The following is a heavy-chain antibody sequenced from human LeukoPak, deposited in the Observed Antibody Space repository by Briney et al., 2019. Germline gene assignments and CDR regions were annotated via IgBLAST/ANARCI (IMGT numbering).Heavy chain of an antibody. J-gene: IGHJ4*02. D-gene: IGHD6-19*01. CDR1: GFTFSRYA. CDR3: VQTVAVAADVWYYFDY. Sequence: GGSLRLSCSASGFTFSRYAMHWVRQAPGKGLEYVSAIGTNGRSTYYADSVKGRFTVSRDNSKNTLYLQMNSLRADDTAVYYCVQTVAVAADVWYYFDYWGQGTLVTVSS. CDR2: IGTNGRST. V-gene: IGHV3-64D*09.